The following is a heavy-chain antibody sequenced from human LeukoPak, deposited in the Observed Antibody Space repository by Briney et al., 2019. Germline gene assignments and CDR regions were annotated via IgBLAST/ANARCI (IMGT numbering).Heavy chain of an antibody. J-gene: IGHJ5*02. CDR1: GGSFSGYY. D-gene: IGHD6-13*01. CDR2: INHSGST. Sequence: SETLSLTCAVYGGSFSGYYWSWIRQPPGKGLEWIGEINHSGSTNYNLSLKSRVTISVDTSKNQFSLKLSSVTAADTAVYYCARGQYSSSWNNWFDPWGQGTLVTVSS. V-gene: IGHV4-34*01. CDR3: ARGQYSSSWNNWFDP.